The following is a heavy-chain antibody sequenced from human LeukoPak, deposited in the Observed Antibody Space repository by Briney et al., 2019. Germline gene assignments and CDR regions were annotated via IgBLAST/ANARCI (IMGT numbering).Heavy chain of an antibody. J-gene: IGHJ4*02. CDR1: GGSISSYS. V-gene: IGHV4-4*07. Sequence: PSETLSLTCTVSGGSISSYSWSWIRQSAGKGLEWIGHMYTSGITNYNPSLKSRVTMSVDTSKKQFSLKLSSVTAADTAVYYCASIRGYSYDYLGYYFDYWGQGTLVTVSS. CDR2: MYTSGIT. D-gene: IGHD5-18*01. CDR3: ASIRGYSYDYLGYYFDY.